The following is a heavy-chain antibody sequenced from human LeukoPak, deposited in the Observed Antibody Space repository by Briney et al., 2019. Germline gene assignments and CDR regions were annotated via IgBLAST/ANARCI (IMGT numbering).Heavy chain of an antibody. V-gene: IGHV3-30-3*01. CDR1: GFTFSSYA. D-gene: IGHD2-2*01. CDR3: ARDLRDTYCSSTSCFEDNWFDP. J-gene: IGHJ5*02. CDR2: ISYDGSNK. Sequence: GGSLRLSCAASGFTFSSYAMHWVRQAPGKGLEWVAVISYDGSNKYYADSVKGRFTISRDNSKNTLYLQMNSLRAEDTAVYYCARDLRDTYCSSTSCFEDNWFDPWGQGTLVTVSS.